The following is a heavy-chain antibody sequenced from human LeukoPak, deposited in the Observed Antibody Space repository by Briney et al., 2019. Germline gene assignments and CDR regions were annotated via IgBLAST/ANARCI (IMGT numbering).Heavy chain of an antibody. CDR2: IGWNSGSI. V-gene: IGHV3-9*03. CDR1: GFTFDDYA. Sequence: GGSLRLSCAASGFTFDDYAMHWVRQAPGKGLEWVSGIGWNSGSIGYADSVKGRFTISRDNAKNSLYLQMNSLRAEDMALYYCAKASLGDYFDYWGQGTLVTVSS. J-gene: IGHJ4*02. D-gene: IGHD1-26*01. CDR3: AKASLGDYFDY.